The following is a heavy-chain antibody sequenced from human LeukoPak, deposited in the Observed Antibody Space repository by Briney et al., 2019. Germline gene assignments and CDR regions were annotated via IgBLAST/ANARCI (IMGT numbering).Heavy chain of an antibody. CDR3: TTESGSYFR. Sequence: GGSLRLSCAASGFSFNTYSMNWVRQAPGKGLGWVGRIKSKTDGGTTDYAAPVKGRFTISRDDSKNTLYLQMNSLKTEDTAVYYCTTESGSYFRWGQGTLVTVSS. D-gene: IGHD1-26*01. J-gene: IGHJ4*02. CDR1: GFSFNTYS. V-gene: IGHV3-15*01. CDR2: IKSKTDGGTT.